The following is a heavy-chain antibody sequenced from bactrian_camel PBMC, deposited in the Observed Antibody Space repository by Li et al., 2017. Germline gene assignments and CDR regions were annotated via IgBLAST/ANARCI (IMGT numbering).Heavy chain of an antibody. Sequence: VQLVESGGGLVRPGGSLRLSCAASGFTFSSYSMSWVRQAPGKGLEWLSTVNSDGDRTYYEDSVKGRFTISHDKARNTVYLEMNSLKPEDTAMYYCAADKWYHGGCQGDLTTDFTFRGQGTQVTVS. CDR3: AADKWYHGGCQGDLTTDFTF. V-gene: IGHV3S40*01. CDR1: GFTFSSYS. J-gene: IGHJ4*01. CDR2: VNSDGDRT. D-gene: IGHD7*01.